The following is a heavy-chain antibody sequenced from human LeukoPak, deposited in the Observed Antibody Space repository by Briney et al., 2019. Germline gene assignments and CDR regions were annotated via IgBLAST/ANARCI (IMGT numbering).Heavy chain of an antibody. Sequence: SETLSLTCAVSGGSISSSNWWSWVRQPPGKGLEWIGYIYYNGSTNYNPSLKSRVTILVDPSKNQFSLSLSSVTAADTAVYYCARLSHYDFWSGYSEVDYFYYYGLDVWGQGTTVTVSS. D-gene: IGHD3-3*01. V-gene: IGHV4-4*02. CDR3: ARLSHYDFWSGYSEVDYFYYYGLDV. J-gene: IGHJ6*02. CDR1: GGSISSSNW. CDR2: IYYNGST.